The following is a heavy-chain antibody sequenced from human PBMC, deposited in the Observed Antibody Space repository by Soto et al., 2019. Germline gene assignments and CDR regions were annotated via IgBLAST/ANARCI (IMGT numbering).Heavy chain of an antibody. V-gene: IGHV4-34*01. D-gene: IGHD6-13*01. CDR2: INHSGST. J-gene: IGHJ5*02. Sequence: PSETPSLTCAVYGGSFIGYYWIFIRHASLKGLEWIVEINHSGSTNYNPSLKSRVTISVDTSKNQFSLKLSSVTAADTAVYYCARGLLSSWYQGNWFDPWGQGTLVTVSS. CDR3: ARGLLSSWYQGNWFDP. CDR1: GGSFIGYY.